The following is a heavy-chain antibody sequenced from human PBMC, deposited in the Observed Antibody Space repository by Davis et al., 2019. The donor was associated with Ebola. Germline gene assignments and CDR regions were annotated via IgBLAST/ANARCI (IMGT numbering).Heavy chain of an antibody. D-gene: IGHD2-2*01. V-gene: IGHV3-30*18. CDR1: GFTFSSYA. J-gene: IGHJ6*02. Sequence: GESLKISCAASGFTFSSYAMSWVRQAPGKGLEWVAAISYDGSNKYYADSVKGRFTISRDNSKNTLYLQMNSLRAEDTAVYYCAKCAGILVPAAKLYYYYGMDVWGQGTTVTVSS. CDR2: ISYDGSNK. CDR3: AKCAGILVPAAKLYYYYGMDV.